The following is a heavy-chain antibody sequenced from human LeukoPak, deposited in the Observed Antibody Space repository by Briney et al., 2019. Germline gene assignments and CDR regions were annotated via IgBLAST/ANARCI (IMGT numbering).Heavy chain of an antibody. CDR3: ARGVNGSGYYYYCDY. J-gene: IGHJ4*02. Sequence: SETLSLTCDVYGGSFSGYYWSWIRQPPGKGLEWIGEINHSGSTNYNPSLKSRVTISVDTSKNQFSLKLSSVTAADTAVYYCARGVNGSGYYYYCDYGAQGTLVTV. CDR1: GGSFSGYY. CDR2: INHSGST. V-gene: IGHV4-34*01. D-gene: IGHD3-22*01.